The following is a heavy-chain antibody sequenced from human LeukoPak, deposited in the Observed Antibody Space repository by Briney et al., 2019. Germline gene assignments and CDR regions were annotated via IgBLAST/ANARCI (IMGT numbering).Heavy chain of an antibody. CDR3: AKALKKYDILTGFDY. D-gene: IGHD3-9*01. CDR1: GFTFDDYA. V-gene: IGHV3-9*01. J-gene: IGHJ4*02. CDR2: ISWNSGSI. Sequence: GRSLRLSCAASGFTFDDYAMHWVRQAPGKGLEWVSGISWNSGSIGYADSVKGRFTISRDNAKNSLYLQMNSLRAEDTALYYCAKALKKYDILTGFDYWGQGTLVTVSS.